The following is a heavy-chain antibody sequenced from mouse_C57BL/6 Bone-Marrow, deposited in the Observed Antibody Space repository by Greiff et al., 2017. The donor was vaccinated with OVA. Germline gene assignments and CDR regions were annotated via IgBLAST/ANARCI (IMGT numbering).Heavy chain of an antibody. CDR3: ARRERLRRGFAY. CDR1: GFTFSSYG. V-gene: IGHV5-6*01. Sequence: EVQGVESGGDLVKPGGSLKLSCAASGFTFSSYGMSWVRQTPDKRLAWVATISSGGSYTYYPDSVKGRFTISRDNAKNTLYLQMSSLKSEDTAMYYCARRERLRRGFAYWGQGTLVTVSA. D-gene: IGHD2-4*01. CDR2: ISSGGSYT. J-gene: IGHJ3*01.